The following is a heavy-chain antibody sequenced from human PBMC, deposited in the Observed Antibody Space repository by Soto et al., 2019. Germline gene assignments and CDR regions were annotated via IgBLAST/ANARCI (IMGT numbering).Heavy chain of an antibody. J-gene: IGHJ4*02. D-gene: IGHD6-13*01. CDR2: IWYDGSNK. Sequence: GGSLRLSCAAPGFPFSSYGMHWVRQVPGKGLEWVAVIWYDGSNKYYADSVKGRFTISRDNSKNTLYLQMNSLRAEDTAVYYCARDDRKIAAAGPIDYWGQGT. V-gene: IGHV3-33*01. CDR1: GFPFSSYG. CDR3: ARDDRKIAAAGPIDY.